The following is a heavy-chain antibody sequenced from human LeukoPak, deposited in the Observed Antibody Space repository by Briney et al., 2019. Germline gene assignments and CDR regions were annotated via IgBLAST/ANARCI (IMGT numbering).Heavy chain of an antibody. J-gene: IGHJ4*02. Sequence: PGGSLRLSCAASGFTVSNTCMSWVRQAPGKGLEWVSVIYSGGSTYYADSVRGRFTISRDNSKNTLYLQMNSLRADDTAVYYCAREEEVMAGNSDYWGQGTLVTDSS. D-gene: IGHD2-21*01. V-gene: IGHV3-53*01. CDR2: IYSGGST. CDR1: GFTVSNTC. CDR3: AREEEVMAGNSDY.